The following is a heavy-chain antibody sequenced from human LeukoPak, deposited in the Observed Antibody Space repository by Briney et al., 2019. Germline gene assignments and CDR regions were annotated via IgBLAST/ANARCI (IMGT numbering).Heavy chain of an antibody. Sequence: GRSLRLSCAASGFTFSSDWMHWVRQVPGEGLVWVSRINGGGTSIRYADSVKGRFTISRDNAKNILYLQMNSLRDEDSAVYHCLRSRGNSYGYLDSWGQGTLVTVSS. J-gene: IGHJ4*02. CDR3: LRSRGNSYGYLDS. CDR2: INGGGTSI. V-gene: IGHV3-74*01. CDR1: GFTFSSDW. D-gene: IGHD5-18*01.